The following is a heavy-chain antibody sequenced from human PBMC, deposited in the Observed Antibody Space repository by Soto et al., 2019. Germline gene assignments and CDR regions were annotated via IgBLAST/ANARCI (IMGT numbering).Heavy chain of an antibody. V-gene: IGHV1-18*01. D-gene: IGHD3-16*01. CDR3: VMVDNYVTPSPQDG. Sequence: QVQLVQSGDEVKKPGASVKVSCKASGYIFVNYGIAWVRQAPGQGLEWMGWISPYTGNTHSATKIQGRLTMTTDTSTSTAYMDVGSLTSDDTAVYYCVMVDNYVTPSPQDGWGQGTTGTVSS. CDR1: GYIFVNYG. J-gene: IGHJ6*02. CDR2: ISPYTGNT.